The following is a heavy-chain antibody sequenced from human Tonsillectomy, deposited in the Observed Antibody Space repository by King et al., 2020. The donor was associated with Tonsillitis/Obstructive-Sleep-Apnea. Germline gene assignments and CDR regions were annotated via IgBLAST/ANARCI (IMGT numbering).Heavy chain of an antibody. CDR2: IKQDGSEK. CDR1: GFTFSNYW. D-gene: IGHD3-3*01. J-gene: IGHJ6*02. V-gene: IGHV3-7*03. CDR3: ARDVYFWSGQYRSYYYYGMDV. Sequence: EVQLVESGGGLVQPGGSLRLSCLASGFTFSNYWMNWVRQAPGKGLEWVANIKQDGSEKYYVDSVKGRFTISRDNAKKSQYLQMNSLRAEDTALYYCARDVYFWSGQYRSYYYYGMDVWGQGTTVTVSS.